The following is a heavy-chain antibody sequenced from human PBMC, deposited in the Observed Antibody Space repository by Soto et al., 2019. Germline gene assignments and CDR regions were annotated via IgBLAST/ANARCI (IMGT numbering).Heavy chain of an antibody. CDR2: IKQDGSEK. CDR3: ARDGLMITFGGVIVIPQAFDY. D-gene: IGHD3-16*02. Sequence: GGSLRLSCAASGFTFSSYWMSWVRQAPGKGLEWVANIKQDGSEKYYVDSVKGRFTISRDNAKNSLYLQMNSLRAEDTAVYYCARDGLMITFGGVIVIPQAFDYWGQGTLVTVSS. CDR1: GFTFSSYW. V-gene: IGHV3-7*01. J-gene: IGHJ4*02.